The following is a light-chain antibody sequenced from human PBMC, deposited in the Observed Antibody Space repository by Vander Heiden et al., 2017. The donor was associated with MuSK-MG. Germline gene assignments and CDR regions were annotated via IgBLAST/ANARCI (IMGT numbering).Light chain of an antibody. CDR3: QQYGSSPGWT. CDR2: GAS. V-gene: IGKV3-20*01. Sequence: EIVLTQSPGTLSLSPGERATLSCRASQSVSSSYLAWYQQKPGQAPRLLIYGASSRATGIPDRFSGSGYGTDFTLTISRREPEDFAVYYCQQYGSSPGWTFGQGTKVEIK. CDR1: QSVSSSY. J-gene: IGKJ1*01.